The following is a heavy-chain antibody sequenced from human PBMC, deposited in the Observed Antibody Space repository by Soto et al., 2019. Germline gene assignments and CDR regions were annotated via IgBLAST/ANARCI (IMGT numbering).Heavy chain of an antibody. Sequence: SQTLSLTCDISGDSVSSNSAAWNWIRQSPSRGLEWLGRTYYRSKWYHEYGVSVKSRITINPDTSKNQFSLQLNSVTPEDTAVYYCARWAHENGYLGVWGLGTTVTVSS. CDR1: GDSVSSNSAA. CDR2: TYYRSKWYH. J-gene: IGHJ6*02. V-gene: IGHV6-1*01. D-gene: IGHD5-18*01. CDR3: ARWAHENGYLGV.